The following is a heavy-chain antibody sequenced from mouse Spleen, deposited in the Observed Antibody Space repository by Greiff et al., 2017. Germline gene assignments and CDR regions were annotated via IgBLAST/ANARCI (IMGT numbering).Heavy chain of an antibody. J-gene: IGHJ3*01. CDR1: GYTFADYE. V-gene: IGHV1-15*01. CDR2: IDPETGGT. D-gene: IGHD3-1*01. CDR3: TRQLGLRGAY. Sequence: QVQLQQSGAELVRPGASVTLSCKASGYTFADYEMHWVKQTPVHGLEWIGAIDPETGGTAYNQKFKGKAILTADKSSSTAYMELRSLTSEDSAVYYCTRQLGLRGAYWGQGTLVTVSA.